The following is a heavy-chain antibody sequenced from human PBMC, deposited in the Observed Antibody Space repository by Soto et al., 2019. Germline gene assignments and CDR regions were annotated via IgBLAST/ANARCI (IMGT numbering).Heavy chain of an antibody. CDR1: GFTFSSYA. Sequence: PGGSLRLSCAASGFTFSSYAMHWVRQAPGKGLEWVSGISWNRNTIAYADSVKGRFTISRDNAKNSLYLQMNSLRAEDTAVYYCAKDTGPNWGQGTLVTVSS. J-gene: IGHJ4*02. CDR3: AKDTGPN. V-gene: IGHV3-9*01. CDR2: ISWNRNTI.